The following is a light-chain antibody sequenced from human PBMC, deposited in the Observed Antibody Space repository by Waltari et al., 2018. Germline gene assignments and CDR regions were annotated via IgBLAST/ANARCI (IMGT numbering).Light chain of an antibody. V-gene: IGKV1-5*03. J-gene: IGKJ1*01. CDR3: QQYYSYPRT. CDR1: LGIRSW. Sequence: DIQMTQSTSTLSASVGDRVTITCRASLGIRSWLAWYQQKPGKAPNLLVSKSSTLETGVPSRFSGSGSGTEFTLTISSLQPDDFATYYCQQYYSYPRTFGQGTKVEIK. CDR2: KSS.